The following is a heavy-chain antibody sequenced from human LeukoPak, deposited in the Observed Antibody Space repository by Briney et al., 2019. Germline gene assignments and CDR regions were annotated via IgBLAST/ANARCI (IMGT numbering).Heavy chain of an antibody. V-gene: IGHV3-23*01. CDR1: GFSFSSYN. D-gene: IGHD5-24*01. J-gene: IGHJ4*02. Sequence: GGSLRLSCAASGFSFSSYNMSWVRQAPGKGLEWVSSISGSGGGTYYADSVKGRFTISRDNSKNTLYLQMNSLRAEDTAVYYCAKDDRWLQFCCWGQGTLVTVSS. CDR3: AKDDRWLQFCC. CDR2: ISGSGGGT.